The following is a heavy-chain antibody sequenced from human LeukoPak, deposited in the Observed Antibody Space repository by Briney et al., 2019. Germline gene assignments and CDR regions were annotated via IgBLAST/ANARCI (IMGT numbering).Heavy chain of an antibody. CDR1: GFTFSTYSMN. CDR2: IYYSGST. V-gene: IGHV4-39*01. Sequence: GSLRLSCAASGFTFSTYSMNWVRQPPGKGLEWIGSIYYSGSTYYNPSLKSRVTISVDTSKNQFSLKLSSVTAADTAVYYCASSIAVAGYFDYWGQGTLVTVSS. D-gene: IGHD6-19*01. J-gene: IGHJ4*02. CDR3: ASSIAVAGYFDY.